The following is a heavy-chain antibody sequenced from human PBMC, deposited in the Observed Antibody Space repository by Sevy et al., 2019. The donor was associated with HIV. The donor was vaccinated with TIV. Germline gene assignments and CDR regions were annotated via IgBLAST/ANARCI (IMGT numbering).Heavy chain of an antibody. V-gene: IGHV3-11*06. CDR3: ARGANYYDSSGYYYA. CDR2: ISSSSSNT. CDR1: GFTFSDYD. J-gene: IGHJ4*02. Sequence: GGSLRLSCAASGFTFSDYDMSWIRQAPGKGLEWVSYISSSSSNTNYADSVKGRFTISRDNAKNSLYLQMNSLRAEDTAVYYCARGANYYDSSGYYYAWGQGTLVTVS. D-gene: IGHD3-22*01.